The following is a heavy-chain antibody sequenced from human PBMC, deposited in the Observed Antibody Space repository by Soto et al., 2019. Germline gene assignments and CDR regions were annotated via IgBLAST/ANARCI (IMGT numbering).Heavy chain of an antibody. CDR2: ISYDGSNK. CDR1: GFTFSSYG. V-gene: IGHV3-30*18. J-gene: IGHJ6*03. Sequence: GGSLRLSCAASGFTFSSYGMHWVRQAPGKGLEWVAVISYDGSNKYYADSVKGRFTISRDNSKNTLYLQMNSLRAEDTAVYYCAKTSRPRPSYYYYLDVWGKGTSVTVSS. D-gene: IGHD6-25*01. CDR3: AKTSRPRPSYYYYLDV.